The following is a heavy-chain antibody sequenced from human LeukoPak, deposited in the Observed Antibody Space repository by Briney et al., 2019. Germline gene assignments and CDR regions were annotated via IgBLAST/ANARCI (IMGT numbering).Heavy chain of an antibody. CDR2: VSHTGAT. J-gene: IGHJ3*01. D-gene: IGHD1-26*01. V-gene: IGHV4-59*01. CDR3: ARDRRGSFYTLVL. CDR1: GASINGYF. Sequence: PSETLSHTCSVSGASINGYFWNWVRQTPEKGLEWIGYVSHTGATTSNPTLKSRVSITIDTSKSQISLTMTSVTAADSALYYCARDRRGSFYTLVLWGPGSIVSVS.